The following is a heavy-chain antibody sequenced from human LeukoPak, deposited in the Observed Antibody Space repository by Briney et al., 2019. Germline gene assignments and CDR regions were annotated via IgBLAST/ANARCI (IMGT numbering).Heavy chain of an antibody. CDR3: VCEVTVTTLPSGFDP. Sequence: SETLSLTCTVYGGSISSYYWSWIRQPPGKGLEWIGYIYYSGSTNYNPSLKSRVTISVDTSKNQFSLKLSSVTAADTAVYYCVCEVTVTTLPSGFDPWGQGTLVTVSS. J-gene: IGHJ5*02. D-gene: IGHD4-17*01. CDR1: GGSISSYY. V-gene: IGHV4-59*01. CDR2: IYYSGST.